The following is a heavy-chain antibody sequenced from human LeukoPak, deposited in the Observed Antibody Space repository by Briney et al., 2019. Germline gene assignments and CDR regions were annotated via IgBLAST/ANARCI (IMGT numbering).Heavy chain of an antibody. CDR2: ISGSGGST. CDR3: AKGSCTNGVSHSKTHGPFDAFDI. J-gene: IGHJ3*02. CDR1: GFTFSSYA. D-gene: IGHD2-8*01. Sequence: GGSLRLSXAASGFTFSSYAMSWVRQAPGKGLEWVSAISGSGGSTYYADSVKGRFTISRDNSKNTLYLQMNSLRAEDTAVYYCAKGSCTNGVSHSKTHGPFDAFDIWGQGTMVTVSS. V-gene: IGHV3-23*01.